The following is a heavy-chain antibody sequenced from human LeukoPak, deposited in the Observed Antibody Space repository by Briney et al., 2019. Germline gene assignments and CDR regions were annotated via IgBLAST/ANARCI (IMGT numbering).Heavy chain of an antibody. V-gene: IGHV5-51*01. CDR2: IYPGDSDT. CDR3: AGHLSKTYPRIAAAGY. Sequence: GESLKISCKGSGYNFTSYWIGWVRQMPGKGLECMGVIYPGDSDTRYSPSFQGQVTISADRSINTAYLQWSSLKASDTAMYYCAGHLSKTYPRIAAAGYWGQGTLVTVSS. J-gene: IGHJ4*02. D-gene: IGHD6-13*01. CDR1: GYNFTSYW.